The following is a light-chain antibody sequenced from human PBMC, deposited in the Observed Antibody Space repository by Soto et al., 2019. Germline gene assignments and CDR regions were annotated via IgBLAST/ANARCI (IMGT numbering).Light chain of an antibody. V-gene: IGKV1-39*01. J-gene: IGKJ1*01. Sequence: DIQMTQSPSSLSASVGDRVTITCRASQSISSYLNWYQQKPGKAPKLLIYAASSLQSGVPSRFSGSGSGTDFTLTISSLQPEDFATYYCQQYNIPAWAFGQGTRVDIK. CDR1: QSISSY. CDR3: QQYNIPAWA. CDR2: AAS.